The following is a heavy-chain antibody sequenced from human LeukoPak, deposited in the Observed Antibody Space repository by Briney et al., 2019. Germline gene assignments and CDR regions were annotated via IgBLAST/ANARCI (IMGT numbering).Heavy chain of an antibody. V-gene: IGHV1-24*01. CDR1: GYTLTELS. J-gene: IGHJ3*02. Sequence: GSVKVSCKVSGYTLTELSMHWVRQAPGKGLEWMGGFDPEDGETIYAQKFQGRVTMTEDTSTDTAYMELSSLRSEDTAVYYCGNWNDGMEAFDIWGQGTLVTVSS. CDR2: FDPEDGET. CDR3: GNWNDGMEAFDI. D-gene: IGHD1-20*01.